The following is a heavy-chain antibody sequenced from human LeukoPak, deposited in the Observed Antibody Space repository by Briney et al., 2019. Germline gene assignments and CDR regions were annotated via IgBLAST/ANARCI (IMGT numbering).Heavy chain of an antibody. CDR2: IWYDGSNK. V-gene: IGHV3-33*01. Sequence: GRSLRLSCAASGFTFSSYGMHWVRQAPGKGLEWVAVIWYDGSNKYYADSVKGRFTISRDNSKNTLYLQMNSLRAEDTAVYYCARDFGDYYDSSGYLDYGMDVWGQGTTVTVSS. J-gene: IGHJ6*02. CDR3: ARDFGDYYDSSGYLDYGMDV. D-gene: IGHD3-22*01. CDR1: GFTFSSYG.